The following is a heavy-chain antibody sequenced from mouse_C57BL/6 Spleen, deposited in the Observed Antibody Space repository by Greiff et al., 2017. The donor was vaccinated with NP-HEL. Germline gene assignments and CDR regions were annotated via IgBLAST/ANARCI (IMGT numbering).Heavy chain of an antibody. J-gene: IGHJ2*01. CDR1: GYTFTSYW. D-gene: IGHD1-1*01. CDR3: AVYYYGSSGGY. V-gene: IGHV1-69*01. Sequence: QVQLQQPGAELVMPGASVKLSCKASGYTFTSYWMHWVKQRPGQGLEWIGEIDPSDSYTNYNQKFKGKSTLTVDKSSSTACMQLSSLTSEDSAVYYCAVYYYGSSGGYWGQGTTLTVSS. CDR2: IDPSDSYT.